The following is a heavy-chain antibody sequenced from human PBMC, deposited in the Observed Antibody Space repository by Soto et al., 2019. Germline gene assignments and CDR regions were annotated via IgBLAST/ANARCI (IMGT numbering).Heavy chain of an antibody. CDR1: GGSINNFY. CDR2: IYYSGST. D-gene: IGHD1-1*01. J-gene: IGHJ4*02. CDR3: ARGTSSNSH. V-gene: IGHV4-59*01. Sequence: QVHLQESGPGLVKPSETLSLTCSVSGGSINNFYWSWIRQPPGKGLEWIGYIYYSGSTNYNPSLKSRVTISVDTSKNPFSLKLNSVTAADTAVYYCARGTSSNSHWGQGTLVTVSS.